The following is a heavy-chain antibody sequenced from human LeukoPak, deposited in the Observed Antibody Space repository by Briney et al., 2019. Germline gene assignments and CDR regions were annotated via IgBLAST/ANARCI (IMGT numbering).Heavy chain of an antibody. J-gene: IGHJ4*02. V-gene: IGHV3-21*01. CDR2: ISSSSSYI. CDR1: GFTFSSYS. D-gene: IGHD3-10*01. Sequence: GGSLRLSCAASGFTFSSYSMNWVRQAPGKGLEWVSLISSSSSYIYYADSVKGRFTISRDNAKNSLYPQMNSLRAEDTAVYYCARDQFGTLDYWGQGTLVTVSS. CDR3: ARDQFGTLDY.